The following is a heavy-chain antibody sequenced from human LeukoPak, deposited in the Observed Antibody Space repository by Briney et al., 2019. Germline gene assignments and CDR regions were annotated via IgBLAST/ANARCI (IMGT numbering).Heavy chain of an antibody. V-gene: IGHV4-4*07. CDR2: IYTTGST. Sequence: PSETLSLTCTVSGDSISSYYWSWIRQPAGKGLEWIGRIYTTGSTNYNPSLKSRVTMSVDTSKNQFSLKLSSVTAADTAVYYCARLTTVTTSAFDIWGQGTMVTVSS. CDR3: ARLTTVTTSAFDI. J-gene: IGHJ3*02. D-gene: IGHD4-11*01. CDR1: GDSISSYY.